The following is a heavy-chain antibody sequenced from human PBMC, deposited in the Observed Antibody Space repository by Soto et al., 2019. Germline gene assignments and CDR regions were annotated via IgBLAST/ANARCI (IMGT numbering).Heavy chain of an antibody. CDR3: ARVNQKEGHFDY. J-gene: IGHJ4*02. CDR2: MNPNSGNT. CDR1: GYTFTSYD. Sequence: QVQLVQSGAEVKKPGASVKVSCKASGYTFTSYDINWVRQATGQGLEWMGWMNPNSGNTGYAQKFQGRGTMTRNTSLSTAYMELSSLRAEDTAVYYCARVNQKEGHFDYWGQGTLVTVSS. V-gene: IGHV1-8*01.